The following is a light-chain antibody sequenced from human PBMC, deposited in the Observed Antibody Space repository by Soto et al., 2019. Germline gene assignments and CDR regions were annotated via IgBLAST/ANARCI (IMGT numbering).Light chain of an antibody. CDR1: SSNIGAGYD. J-gene: IGLJ1*01. CDR2: GNS. V-gene: IGLV1-40*01. Sequence: QSVLTQPPSVSGAPGQRVTISCTGSSSNIGAGYDVHWYQQLPGTAPKLLIYGNSNRPSGVPDRFSGSKSGTSASLAITGLQAEDEADDYCQSYDSSLSVRYVFGTGTKLTVL. CDR3: QSYDSSLSVRYV.